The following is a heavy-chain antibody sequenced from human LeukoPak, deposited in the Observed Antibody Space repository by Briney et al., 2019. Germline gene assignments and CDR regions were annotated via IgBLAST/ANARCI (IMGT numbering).Heavy chain of an antibody. D-gene: IGHD3-22*01. CDR2: IYSGGST. CDR3: ARGPVPYYYDSSLRALDY. J-gene: IGHJ4*02. V-gene: IGHV3-53*01. Sequence: GGSLRLSCAASGFTVSSNYMSWVRQAPGKGLEWVSVIYSGGSTYYADSAKGRFTISRDNSKNTLYLQMNSLRAEDTAVYYCARGPVPYYYDSSLRALDYWGQGTLVTVSS. CDR1: GFTVSSNY.